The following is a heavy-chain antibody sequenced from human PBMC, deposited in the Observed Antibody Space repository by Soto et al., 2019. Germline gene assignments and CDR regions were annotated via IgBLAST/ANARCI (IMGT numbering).Heavy chain of an antibody. J-gene: IGHJ6*02. CDR2: IYHSGST. D-gene: IGHD1-7*01. CDR1: GGSISSSNW. CDR3: ATASITGTTWPYYYGMDV. Sequence: PSETLSLTCAVSGGSISSSNWWSLVRQPPGKGLEWIGEIYHSGSTNYNPSLKSRVTISVDTSKNQFSLKLSSVTAADTAVYYCATASITGTTWPYYYGMDVWGQGTTVTVSS. V-gene: IGHV4-4*02.